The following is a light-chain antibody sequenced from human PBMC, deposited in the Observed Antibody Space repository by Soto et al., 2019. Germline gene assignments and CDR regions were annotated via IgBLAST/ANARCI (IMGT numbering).Light chain of an antibody. J-gene: IGKJ1*01. CDR1: QSVTSN. V-gene: IGKV3-15*01. Sequence: ETVMTQSLVTLSVSPGERATLSCRASQSVTSNLAWYQQQPGQAPRLLIYDASTRATGVPARFSGSGSGTEFTLIISSLQSEDSAVYYCQQDNNWPWTLGPGTKVEIK. CDR2: DAS. CDR3: QQDNNWPWT.